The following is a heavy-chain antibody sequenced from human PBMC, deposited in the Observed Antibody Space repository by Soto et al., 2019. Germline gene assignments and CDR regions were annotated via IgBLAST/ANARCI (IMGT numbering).Heavy chain of an antibody. CDR2: INADGSST. Sequence: EVQLVESGGGLVQPGGSLRVSCAASGFTFSSYWMHWVRQAPGEGLVWVSRINADGSSTTYADSVKGRFTISRDNAKNTLSLQMNSLRAGDSAIYYCVRSRKGYNLVGDNWGQGALVTVSS. CDR3: VRSRKGYNLVGDN. J-gene: IGHJ4*02. CDR1: GFTFSSYW. V-gene: IGHV3-74*01. D-gene: IGHD5-12*01.